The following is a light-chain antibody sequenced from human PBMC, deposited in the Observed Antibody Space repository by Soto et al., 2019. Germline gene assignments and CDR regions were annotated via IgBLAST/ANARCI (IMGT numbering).Light chain of an antibody. V-gene: IGLV1-40*01. Sequence: QSVLTQPPSVSGAPGQRVTISCTGSTSNIGAGYDVHWYQQLPGTAPKLLIYANSNRPSGVPDRFSGSKSGTSASLAITGLQAEDEADYYCQSYDNSLSGWVFGGGTNLTVL. CDR1: TSNIGAGYD. CDR2: ANS. CDR3: QSYDNSLSGWV. J-gene: IGLJ2*01.